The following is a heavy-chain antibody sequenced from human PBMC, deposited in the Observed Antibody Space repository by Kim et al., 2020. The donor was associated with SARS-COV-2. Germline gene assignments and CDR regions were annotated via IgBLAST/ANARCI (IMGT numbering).Heavy chain of an antibody. CDR1: GFTFTDYY. J-gene: IGHJ6*02. CDR2: ISSSSSYT. Sequence: GGSLRLSCAASGFTFTDYYMSWIRQAPGKGLEWLSYISSSSSYTNYADSVKGRFTISRDNAKNSLYLQMNSLRAEDTAVYYCARDGREYSSSRPLFYYYGMDVWGQGTTVTVSS. CDR3: ARDGREYSSSRPLFYYYGMDV. D-gene: IGHD6-6*01. V-gene: IGHV3-11*05.